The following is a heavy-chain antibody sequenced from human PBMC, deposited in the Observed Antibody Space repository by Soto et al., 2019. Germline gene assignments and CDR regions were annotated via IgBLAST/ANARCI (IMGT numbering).Heavy chain of an antibody. J-gene: IGHJ5*02. CDR3: ARVGYCSGGSCPRPQHNWFAP. CDR2: IIPIVGTA. CDR1: GGTFSSYA. V-gene: IGHV1-69*01. D-gene: IGHD2-15*01. Sequence: QVQLVQSGAEVKKPGSSVTVSCKASGGTFSSYAISWVRQAPGQGLEWMGGIIPIVGTANYAQKFQGRVTITADESTSTAYMELSSRRSEDTAVYYCARVGYCSGGSCPRPQHNWFAPWGQGTLVTVSS.